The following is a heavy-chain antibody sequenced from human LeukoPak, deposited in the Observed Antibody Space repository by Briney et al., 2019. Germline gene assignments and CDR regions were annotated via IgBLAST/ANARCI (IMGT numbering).Heavy chain of an antibody. CDR1: GFTFSNYA. CDR2: ISVSGGSP. Sequence: GGSLRLSCAASGFTFSNYAMSWVRQAPGKGLDWVSCISVSGGSPYYADSVKGRFTISRDNSKSTLYLQMNSLRAEDTDLYYCAKEMWELPVLHYWGQGTLVTVSS. CDR3: AKEMWELPVLHY. J-gene: IGHJ4*02. V-gene: IGHV3-23*01. D-gene: IGHD1-26*01.